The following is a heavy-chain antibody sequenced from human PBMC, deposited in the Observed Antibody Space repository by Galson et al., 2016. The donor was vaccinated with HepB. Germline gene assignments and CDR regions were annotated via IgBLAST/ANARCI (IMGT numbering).Heavy chain of an antibody. J-gene: IGHJ3*02. CDR1: GGSISNRSYF. D-gene: IGHD1-26*01. V-gene: IGHV4-39*01. CDR2: IYYSGKT. Sequence: ETLSLTCNVSGGSISNRSYFWAWIRQPPGKGPEWIATIYYSGKTYYSPSLQSRVTISVDTSKNQFSLILTSVSAADTAVYYCASLQVGAITKSFEIWGQGTMVTVSS. CDR3: ASLQVGAITKSFEI.